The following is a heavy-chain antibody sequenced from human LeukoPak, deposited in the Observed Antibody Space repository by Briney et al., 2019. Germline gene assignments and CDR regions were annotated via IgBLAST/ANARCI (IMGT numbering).Heavy chain of an antibody. CDR2: IKRDGSEK. Sequence: GGSLRLSCVASGFTFSTSWMSWVRQAPGKGLERVANIKRDGSEKYYVDSVKGRFTISRDNAKNSLYLQMDSLRGEDTAVYYCARYDTAGSYKFYFHYWGQGTLVTVSS. CDR1: GFTFSTSW. CDR3: ARYDTAGSYKFYFHY. D-gene: IGHD3-22*01. V-gene: IGHV3-7*03. J-gene: IGHJ4*02.